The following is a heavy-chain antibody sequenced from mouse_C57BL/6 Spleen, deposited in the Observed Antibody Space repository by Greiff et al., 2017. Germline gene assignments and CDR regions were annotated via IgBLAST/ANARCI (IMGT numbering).Heavy chain of an antibody. CDR1: GYSITSDY. CDR3: ARSPHYYGSSWYFDV. Sequence: EVKLQESGPGLAKPSQTLSLTCSVTGYSITSDYWNWIRKFPGNKLEYMGYISYSGSTYYNPSLKSRISITRDTSKNQYYLQLNSVTTEDTATYYCARSPHYYGSSWYFDVWGTGTTVTVSS. D-gene: IGHD1-1*01. V-gene: IGHV3-8*01. J-gene: IGHJ1*03. CDR2: ISYSGST.